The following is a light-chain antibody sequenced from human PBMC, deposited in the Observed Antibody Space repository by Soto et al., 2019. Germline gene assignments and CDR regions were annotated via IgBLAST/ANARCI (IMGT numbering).Light chain of an antibody. CDR1: QSVSSK. V-gene: IGKV3-15*01. Sequence: EIVMTQSPATLSVSPGEGATLSCRASQSVSSKLAWYQQKPGQAPRLLIYGASTRATGIPARFSGSGSGTDFTLTISSLQPEDFATYYCQVSDATWTFGQGTKVDIK. CDR3: QVSDATWT. J-gene: IGKJ1*01. CDR2: GAS.